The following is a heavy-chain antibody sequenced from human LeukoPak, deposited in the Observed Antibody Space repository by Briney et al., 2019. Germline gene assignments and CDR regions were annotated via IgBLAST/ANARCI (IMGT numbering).Heavy chain of an antibody. CDR2: ISSSSSYI. Sequence: GGSLRLSCAASGFTFSSYSMNWVRQAPGKGXXXXXXISSSSSYIYYADSVKGRFTISRDNAKNSLYLQMNSLRAEDTAVYYCARQSGSYSRGYYFDYWGQGTLVTVSS. CDR1: GFTFSSYS. CDR3: ARQSGSYSRGYYFDY. J-gene: IGHJ4*02. V-gene: IGHV3-21*01. D-gene: IGHD1-26*01.